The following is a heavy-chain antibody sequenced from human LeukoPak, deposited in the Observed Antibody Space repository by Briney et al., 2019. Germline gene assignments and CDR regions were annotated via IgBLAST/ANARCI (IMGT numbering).Heavy chain of an antibody. CDR3: AKEYSGYDFAY. J-gene: IGHJ4*02. CDR1: GFTLRSYD. V-gene: IGHV3-23*01. CDR2: TSGSGGNS. D-gene: IGHD5-12*01. Sequence: GGSLRLSCAASGFTLRSYDMSWVRQAPGKGLEWVAATSGSGGNSYYADSVRGRFTISRDNSQNTLYLQMDSLRAEDTVLYYCAKEYSGYDFAYWGQGTLVTVSS.